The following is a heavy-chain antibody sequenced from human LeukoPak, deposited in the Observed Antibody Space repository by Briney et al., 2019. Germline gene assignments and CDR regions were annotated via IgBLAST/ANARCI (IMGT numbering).Heavy chain of an antibody. CDR3: ARGRRIAARGYDY. J-gene: IGHJ4*02. D-gene: IGHD6-6*01. Sequence: SETLSLTCAVYGGSFSGYYWSWIRQPPGKGLGWIGEINHSGSTNYNPSLKSRVTISVDTSKNQFSLKLSSVTAADTAVYYCARGRRIAARGYDYWGQGTLVTVSS. CDR1: GGSFSGYY. CDR2: INHSGST. V-gene: IGHV4-34*01.